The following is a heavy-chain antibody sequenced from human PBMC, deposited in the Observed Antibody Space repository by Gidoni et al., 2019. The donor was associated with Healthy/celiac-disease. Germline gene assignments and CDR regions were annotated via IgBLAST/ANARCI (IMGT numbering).Heavy chain of an antibody. CDR2: IYWDDDK. CDR1: GFSLSTSGVG. D-gene: IGHD6-19*01. CDR3: AHIQLGLAVAGREYAFDI. J-gene: IGHJ3*02. V-gene: IGHV2-5*02. Sequence: QIPLKESGPTLVKPTQTLTLTCTFSGFSLSTSGVGVGWIRQPPGKALEWLALIYWDDDKRYSPSLKSRLTITKDTSKNQVVLTMTNMDPVDTATYYCAHIQLGLAVAGREYAFDIWGQGTMVTVSS.